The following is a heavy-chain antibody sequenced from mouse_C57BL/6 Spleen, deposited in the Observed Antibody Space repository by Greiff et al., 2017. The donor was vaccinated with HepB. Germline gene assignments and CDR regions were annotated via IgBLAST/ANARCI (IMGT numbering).Heavy chain of an antibody. CDR1: GYTFTSYW. Sequence: QVQLQQPGAELVKPGASVKLSCKASGYTFTSYWMHWVKQRPGQGLEWIGMIHPNSGSTNYNEKFKSKATLTVDKSSSTAYMQLSSLPSEDSAVYYCASGLLRFFDYWGQGTTLTVSS. D-gene: IGHD1-1*01. CDR2: IHPNSGST. CDR3: ASGLLRFFDY. V-gene: IGHV1-64*01. J-gene: IGHJ2*01.